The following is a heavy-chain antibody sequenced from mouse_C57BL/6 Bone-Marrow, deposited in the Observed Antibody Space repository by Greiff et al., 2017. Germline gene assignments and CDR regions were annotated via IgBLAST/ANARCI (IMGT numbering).Heavy chain of an antibody. CDR2: SYPRDGST. J-gene: IGHJ1*03. CDR1: GYTFTSYD. CDR3: ARLEFDGSSGDWYFDV. Sequence: VQLQHSGPELVKPGASVKLSCKASGYTFTSYDINWVKQRPGQGLEWIGWSYPRDGSTKYNEKFKGKATLTVDTSSIKAYMELHSLTSEDSAVYFCARLEFDGSSGDWYFDVWCTGTTVTVSS. V-gene: IGHV1-85*01. D-gene: IGHD1-1*01.